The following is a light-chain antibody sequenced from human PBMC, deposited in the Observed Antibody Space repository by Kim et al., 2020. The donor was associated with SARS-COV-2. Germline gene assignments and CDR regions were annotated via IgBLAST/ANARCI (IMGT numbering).Light chain of an antibody. J-gene: IGKJ1*01. Sequence: EIVLTQSPGPLSLSPGERATLSCRASQSVSNDYLAWYQKKPGQAPRLLIYGASIRATGIPDRFSGGGSGTDFTLTISRLGPEDFAVYYCLQYGRSPRTFGQGTKVDIK. V-gene: IGKV3-20*01. CDR2: GAS. CDR3: LQYGRSPRT. CDR1: QSVSNDY.